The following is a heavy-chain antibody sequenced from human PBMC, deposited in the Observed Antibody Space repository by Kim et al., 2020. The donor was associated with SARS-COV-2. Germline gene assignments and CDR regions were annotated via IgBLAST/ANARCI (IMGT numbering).Heavy chain of an antibody. CDR3: ASGLLAYYFDY. J-gene: IGHJ4*02. D-gene: IGHD3-10*01. Sequence: TNYNPSLKSRVTISVDTSKNQFSLKLSSVTAADTAVYYCASGLLAYYFDYWGQGTLVTVSS. V-gene: IGHV4-34*01. CDR2: T.